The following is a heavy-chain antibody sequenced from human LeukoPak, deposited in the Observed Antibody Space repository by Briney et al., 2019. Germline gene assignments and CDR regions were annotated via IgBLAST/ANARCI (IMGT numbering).Heavy chain of an antibody. D-gene: IGHD5-12*01. CDR3: ARVDIVALYYMDV. J-gene: IGHJ6*03. CDR1: GYTFTGYY. CDR2: INPNSGGT. Sequence: GASVKVSCKASGYTFTGYYMHWVRQAPGQGLEWMGWINPNSGGTNYAQKFQGRVTMTRDTSISTAYMELSRLRPDDTAVYYCARVDIVALYYMDVWGKGTTVTVSS. V-gene: IGHV1-2*02.